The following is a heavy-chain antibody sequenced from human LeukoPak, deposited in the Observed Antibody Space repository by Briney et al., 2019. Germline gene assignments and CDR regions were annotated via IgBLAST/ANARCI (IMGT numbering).Heavy chain of an antibody. D-gene: IGHD5-18*01. CDR1: GFTFRSFS. Sequence: GGSLRLSCAASGFTFRSFSMYWVRQAPGKGLEWISYISSGEYTIYYADSVKGRFTISRDNAKNSVFLQMNSLRGEDSAVYYCARVLGEVGYLMGYWGQGPLVIVPP. J-gene: IGHJ4*02. CDR2: ISSGEYTI. CDR3: ARVLGEVGYLMGY. V-gene: IGHV3-48*04.